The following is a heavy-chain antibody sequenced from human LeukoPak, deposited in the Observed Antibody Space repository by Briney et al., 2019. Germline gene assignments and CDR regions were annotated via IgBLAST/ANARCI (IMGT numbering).Heavy chain of an antibody. CDR3: ARGPSARFFGVAKGAFDI. D-gene: IGHD3-3*01. Sequence: GGSLRLSCAASGFTFSSYSMNWVRQAPGKGLEWVSSISSSSSYIYYADSVKGRFTISRDNSKNTLDLQMNSLRAEDTAVYYCARGPSARFFGVAKGAFDIWGQGTMVTVSS. CDR1: GFTFSSYS. V-gene: IGHV3-21*01. J-gene: IGHJ3*02. CDR2: ISSSSSYI.